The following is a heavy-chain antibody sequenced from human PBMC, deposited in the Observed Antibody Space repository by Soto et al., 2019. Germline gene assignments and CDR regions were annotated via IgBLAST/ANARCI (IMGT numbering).Heavy chain of an antibody. CDR1: GGSVSSGSYY. D-gene: IGHD3-3*01. V-gene: IGHV4-61*01. Sequence: SETLSLTCTVSGGSVSSGSYYWSWIRQPPGKGLEWIGYIYYSGSTNYNPSLKSRVTISVDTSKNQFSLKLSSVTAADTAVYYCARDVADFWSGYAGKGMALYYYYGMDVWGQGTTVTVSS. CDR3: ARDVADFWSGYAGKGMALYYYYGMDV. J-gene: IGHJ6*02. CDR2: IYYSGST.